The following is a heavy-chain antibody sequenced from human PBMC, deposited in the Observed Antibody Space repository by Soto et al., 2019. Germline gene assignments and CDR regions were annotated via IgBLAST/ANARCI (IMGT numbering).Heavy chain of an antibody. J-gene: IGHJ4*02. CDR1: GGSISSSSYY. Sequence: QLQLQESGPGLVKPSETLSLTCTVSGGSISSSSYYWGWLRQPPGQGLEWIGSIYYSGSTYYNLSLKSRVTITVDTAKNQSSLKLSSVTAADTAVYCCARHGDYIWGSYRYSHFDYWGQGTLVTVSS. CDR3: ARHGDYIWGSYRYSHFDY. V-gene: IGHV4-39*01. D-gene: IGHD3-16*02. CDR2: IYYSGST.